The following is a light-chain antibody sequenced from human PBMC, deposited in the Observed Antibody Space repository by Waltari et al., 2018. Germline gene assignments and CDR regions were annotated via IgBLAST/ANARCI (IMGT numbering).Light chain of an antibody. Sequence: QSALTQPASVSGSPGQLITITCPGSNRDIGGYNFVPWYQQHPGKAPKLMIYDLNKRPSGVSNRFSASKSGKTASLTISGLQAEDEANYYCSSYTTSSTLVFGGGTKVTVL. J-gene: IGLJ2*01. V-gene: IGLV2-14*03. CDR2: DLN. CDR3: SSYTTSSTLV. CDR1: NRDIGGYNF.